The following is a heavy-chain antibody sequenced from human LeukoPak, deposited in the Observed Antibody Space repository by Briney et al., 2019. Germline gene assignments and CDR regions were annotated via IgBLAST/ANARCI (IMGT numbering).Heavy chain of an antibody. Sequence: GESLKISCKGSGYMFITHWIGGVRQMPGKGLEWMGIIYPEDSDTRYSPSFQGHVTISVDKSSNTAFLQWSGLKASDTAMYFCARHRTPYCGAGCLPDSMDVWGKGTTVTVSS. CDR2: IYPEDSDT. V-gene: IGHV5-51*01. D-gene: IGHD2-21*01. J-gene: IGHJ6*03. CDR3: ARHRTPYCGAGCLPDSMDV. CDR1: GYMFITHW.